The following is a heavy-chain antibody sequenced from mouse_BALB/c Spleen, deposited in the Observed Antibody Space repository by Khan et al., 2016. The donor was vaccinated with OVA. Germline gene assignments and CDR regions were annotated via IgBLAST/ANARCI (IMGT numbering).Heavy chain of an antibody. V-gene: IGHV1S41*01. CDR3: GRANYYSSSHYAMDY. J-gene: IGHJ4*01. Sequence: DLVKPGASVKLSCKASGYTFTSYWINWIKQRPGQGLEWIGRISPGSGTPYYNEMFKGKATLTVDTSSSTAYIQLSSLSSEDSAVYFCGRANYYSSSHYAMDYWGQGTSVTVSS. CDR2: ISPGSGTP. D-gene: IGHD1-1*01. CDR1: GYTFTSYW.